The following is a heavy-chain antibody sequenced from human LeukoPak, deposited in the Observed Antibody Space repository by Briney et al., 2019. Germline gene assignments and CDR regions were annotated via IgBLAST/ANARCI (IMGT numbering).Heavy chain of an antibody. CDR2: ISVKYNRT. D-gene: IGHD6-19*01. V-gene: IGHV3-23*01. CDR1: GFTFSTYA. CDR3: AKDLYTVPGACDK. J-gene: IGHJ4*02. Sequence: GGSLRLSCAASGFTFSTYAVSWVRQAPGKGLEWVSGISVKYNRTYYADSVEGRFTISRDISKNTLYLQMNSLNAEDTAVYYCAKDLYTVPGACDKWCQGTLVTVSS.